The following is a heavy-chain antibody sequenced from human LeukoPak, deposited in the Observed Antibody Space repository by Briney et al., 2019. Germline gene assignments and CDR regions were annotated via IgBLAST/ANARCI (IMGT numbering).Heavy chain of an antibody. CDR1: GFTFSSYE. V-gene: IGHV3-48*03. J-gene: IGHJ3*02. CDR3: ARNSRYCSGGSCYMDAFDI. Sequence: GGSLRLSCAASGFTFSSYEMNWVRQAPGKGLEWVSYISSSGSTIYFADSVKGRFTISRDNAKNSLYLQMNSLRADDTAFYYCARNSRYCSGGSCYMDAFDIWGQGTMVTVSS. CDR2: ISSSGSTI. D-gene: IGHD2-15*01.